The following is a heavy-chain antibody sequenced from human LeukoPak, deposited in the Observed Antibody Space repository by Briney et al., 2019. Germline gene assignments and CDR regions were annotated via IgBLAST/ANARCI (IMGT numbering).Heavy chain of an antibody. CDR1: GFTFDDYG. J-gene: IGHJ4*02. V-gene: IGHV3-20*04. CDR3: ARFGGSGFDY. CDR2: INWYGGST. D-gene: IGHD3-10*01. Sequence: GGSLRLSCAASGFTFDDYGMRWVRQAPGKGLEWVSGINWYGGSTGYADSVKGRFTISRDNAKNSLYLQMNSLRAEDTALYYCARFGGSGFDYWGQGTLVTVSS.